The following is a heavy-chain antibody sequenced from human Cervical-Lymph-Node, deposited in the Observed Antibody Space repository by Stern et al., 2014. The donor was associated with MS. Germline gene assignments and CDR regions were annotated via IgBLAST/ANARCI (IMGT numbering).Heavy chain of an antibody. D-gene: IGHD3-22*01. J-gene: IGHJ3*02. V-gene: IGHV3-33*01. CDR2: IWSDGNNK. Sequence: QVQLVESGGGVVQPGGSLRLSCAASGFTFSSYGMHWVRQPPGKRLEWVAVIWSDGNNKYYVDSVKDRFTISRDTSQNTLFLQMNSLRAEDTAVYYCARDRDTSNYYWGYDAFDIWGQGTMVTVSS. CDR3: ARDRDTSNYYWGYDAFDI. CDR1: GFTFSSYG.